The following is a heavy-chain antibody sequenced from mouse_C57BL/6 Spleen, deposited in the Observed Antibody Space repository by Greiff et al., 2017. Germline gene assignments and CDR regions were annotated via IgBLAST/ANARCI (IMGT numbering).Heavy chain of an antibody. J-gene: IGHJ4*01. CDR2: INPSTGGT. Sequence: EVQLVESGPELVKPGASVKISCKASGYSFTGYYMNWVKQSPEKSLEWIGEINPSTGGTTYNQKFKAKATLTVDKSSSTAYMQLKSLTSEDSAVYYCARELRGYAMDYWGQGTSVTVSS. V-gene: IGHV1-42*01. CDR3: ARELRGYAMDY. D-gene: IGHD1-1*01. CDR1: GYSFTGYY.